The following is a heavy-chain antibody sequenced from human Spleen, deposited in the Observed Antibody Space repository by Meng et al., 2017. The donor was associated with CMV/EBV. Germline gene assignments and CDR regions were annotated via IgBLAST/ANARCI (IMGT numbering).Heavy chain of an antibody. D-gene: IGHD3-22*01. V-gene: IGHV4-34*01. J-gene: IGHJ4*02. CDR3: ARGRNYYDSSDSYYYFDY. CDR1: GRSLSRDS. CDR2: LNHSGTT. Sequence: GRSLSRDSWHFLRQPPGKGLDWICDLNHSGTTNYTPSLKRRVTISVDTSKNQFSLKLSFVTAADTAVYYCARGRNYYDSSDSYYYFDYWGRGTLVTSPQ.